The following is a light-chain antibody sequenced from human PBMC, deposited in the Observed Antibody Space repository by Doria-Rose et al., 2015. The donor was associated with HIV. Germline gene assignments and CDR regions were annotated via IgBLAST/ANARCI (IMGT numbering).Light chain of an antibody. Sequence: TQSSESLGMSLGERATFNCKSNQSLLYTSKNYLAWYQQKPGQPPKLLIYWASTRQSGVPARFSGSGSGTDFTLTISSLEAEDVAVYYCQQYYDTPSFGPGTTVDIK. V-gene: IGKV4-1*01. CDR2: WAS. J-gene: IGKJ3*01. CDR3: QQYYDTPS. CDR1: QSLLYTSKNY.